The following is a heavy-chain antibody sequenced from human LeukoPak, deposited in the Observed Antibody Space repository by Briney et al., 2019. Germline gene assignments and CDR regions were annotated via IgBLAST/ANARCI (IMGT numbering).Heavy chain of an antibody. J-gene: IGHJ4*02. CDR3: AREKFAEPVDY. D-gene: IGHD3-10*01. CDR2: INPETGVT. CDR1: GYPFTGYY. V-gene: IGHV1-2*02. Sequence: ASVKVSCKASGYPFTGYYIHWVRQARGQGLEWMGWINPETGVTKYEQNFQGRVTMTRDTSISTAYMDLRSLRSDDTAVYFCAREKFAEPVDYWGQGTLVTVSS.